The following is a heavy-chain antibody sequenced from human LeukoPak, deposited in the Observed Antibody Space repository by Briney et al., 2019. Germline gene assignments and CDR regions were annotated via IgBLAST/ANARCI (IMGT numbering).Heavy chain of an antibody. CDR3: ARHLYGSGLHRIDY. CDR1: GDSISSSSDY. J-gene: IGHJ4*02. V-gene: IGHV4-39*01. D-gene: IGHD6-19*01. CDR2: IYYSGST. Sequence: PSETLSLTCTVSGDSISSSSDYWGWIRQPPGKGLEWIGSIYYSGSTYYNPSLKSRVTISVDTSKNQFSLKLSSVTAADTAVYHCARHLYGSGLHRIDYWGQGTLVTVSS.